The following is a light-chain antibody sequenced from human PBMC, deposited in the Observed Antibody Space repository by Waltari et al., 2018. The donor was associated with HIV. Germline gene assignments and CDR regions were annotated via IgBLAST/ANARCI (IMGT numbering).Light chain of an antibody. CDR2: STN. J-gene: IGLJ3*02. CDR1: SGSVSTSYY. V-gene: IGLV8-61*01. Sequence: QTVVTQEPSFSVSPGGTVTLTCGLSSGSVSTSYYPRWYQQTPGQAPRTLIYSTNPRSSGVPDRFSGSILGNKAALTITGAQADEESDYYCVLYMGSGIWVFGGGTKLTVL. CDR3: VLYMGSGIWV.